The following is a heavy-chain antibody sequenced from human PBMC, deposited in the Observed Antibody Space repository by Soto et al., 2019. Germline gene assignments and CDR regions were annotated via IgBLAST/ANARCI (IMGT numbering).Heavy chain of an antibody. CDR3: ARTSGYKSGRADD. D-gene: IGHD5-18*01. CDR1: GYRFTSNW. Sequence: GESLKISCQGLGYRFTSNWISWVRQMPGKGLEWMGRIDPSDSHTQYSPSFQGHVNMSSDKSISTVYLEWGSLKAPDIATYFCARTSGYKSGRADDWGHGTLVTVSS. V-gene: IGHV5-10-1*01. CDR2: IDPSDSHT. J-gene: IGHJ4*01.